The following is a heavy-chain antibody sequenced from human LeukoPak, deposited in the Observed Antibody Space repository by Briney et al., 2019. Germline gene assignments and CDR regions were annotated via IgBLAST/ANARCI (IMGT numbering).Heavy chain of an antibody. J-gene: IGHJ6*02. CDR3: ARVRIDCGGDCSSYYYHGMDV. V-gene: IGHV3-53*01. D-gene: IGHD2-21*02. CDR2: IYSGGST. CDR1: GFTVSSNY. Sequence: GGSLRLSCAASGFTVSSNYMSWVRQAPGKGLEWVSVIYSGGSTYYADSVKGRFTISRDNSKNTLYLQMNSLRAEDTAVYYCARVRIDCGGDCSSYYYHGMDVWGQGTTVTVSS.